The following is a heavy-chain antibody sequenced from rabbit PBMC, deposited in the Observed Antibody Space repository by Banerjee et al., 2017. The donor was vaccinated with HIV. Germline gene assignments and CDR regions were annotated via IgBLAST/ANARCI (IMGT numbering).Heavy chain of an antibody. J-gene: IGHJ4*01. CDR3: ATGYSSAFNL. V-gene: IGHV1S40*01. CDR2: IDGGWGGST. CDR1: GFDLSSYW. Sequence: QSLEESGGDLVKPGGSLTLTCKASGFDLSSYWMSWVRQAPGRGLEWIGCIDGGWGGSTYYANWAKGRFTISKTSTTVTLQMTSLTAADTAIYFCATGYSSAFNLWGPGTLVTVS. D-gene: IGHD4-1*01.